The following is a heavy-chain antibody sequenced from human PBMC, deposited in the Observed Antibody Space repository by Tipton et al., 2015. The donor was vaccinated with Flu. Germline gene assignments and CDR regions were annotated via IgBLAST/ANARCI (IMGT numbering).Heavy chain of an antibody. CDR2: VSSSGGA. CDR3: ARDSAVVPTALVY. J-gene: IGHJ4*02. CDR1: GGSIESVSYY. Sequence: TLSLTCSVSGGSIESVSYYWTWIRQSPGKGLEWIGSVSSSGGAYDNPFLKSRVTISSVDTSKNQFSLTLTFVTAADTAVYFCARDSAVVPTALVYWGQGTLVTVSS. V-gene: IGHV4-39*07. D-gene: IGHD2-2*01.